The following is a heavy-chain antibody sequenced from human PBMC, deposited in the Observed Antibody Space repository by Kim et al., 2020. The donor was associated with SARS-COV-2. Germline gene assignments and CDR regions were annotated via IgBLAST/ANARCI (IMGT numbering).Heavy chain of an antibody. CDR2: IYYSGST. CDR3: ARAVPKNYYDSNWAFDY. J-gene: IGHJ4*02. CDR1: GGSISSGDYY. Sequence: SETLSLTCTVSGGSISSGDYYWSWIRQPPGKGLEWIGYIYYSGSTYYNPSLKSRVTISVDTSKNQFSLKLSSVTAADTAVYYCARAVPKNYYDSNWAFDYWGQGTLVTVSS. D-gene: IGHD3-22*01. V-gene: IGHV4-30-4*01.